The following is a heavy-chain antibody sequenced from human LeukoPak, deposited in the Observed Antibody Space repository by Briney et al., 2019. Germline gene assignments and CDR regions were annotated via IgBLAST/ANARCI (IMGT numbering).Heavy chain of an antibody. CDR2: IYSSGST. Sequence: SETLSLTCTVSGGSISSYYWNWIRQPPGKGLEWIGYIYSSGSTNYNPSLKSRVTISVDTSKNQFSLKLSSVTAADTAVYYCARETFWSGYAGPDYWGQGTLVTVSS. CDR3: ARETFWSGYAGPDY. J-gene: IGHJ4*02. D-gene: IGHD3-3*01. V-gene: IGHV4-59*12. CDR1: GGSISSYY.